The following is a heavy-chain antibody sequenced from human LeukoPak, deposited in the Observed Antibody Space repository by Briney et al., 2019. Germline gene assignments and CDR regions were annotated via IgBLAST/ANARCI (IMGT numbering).Heavy chain of an antibody. CDR2: ISGSGGST. D-gene: IGHD5-12*01. Sequence: PGASLRLSCAASGFTFSSYAMSWVRQAPGKGLEWVSAISGSGGSTYYADSVKGRFTISRDNSKNTLYLQMNSLRAEDTAVYYCANLDSGPDAFDIWGQGTMVTVSS. J-gene: IGHJ3*02. CDR3: ANLDSGPDAFDI. V-gene: IGHV3-23*01. CDR1: GFTFSSYA.